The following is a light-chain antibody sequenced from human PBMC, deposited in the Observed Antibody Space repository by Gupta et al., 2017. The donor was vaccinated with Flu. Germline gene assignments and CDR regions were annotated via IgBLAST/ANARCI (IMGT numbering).Light chain of an antibody. CDR3: CSYAGGMTSV. CDR1: SSDVGGYNF. J-gene: IGLJ1*01. V-gene: IGLV2-23*02. Sequence: SITISCTGLSSDVGGYNFVSWYQQHPGKAPKLMIYEVTKRPSGVSNRFPGSKSGNTASLTISGLQAEDEADYYCCSYAGGMTSVFGTGTKVTVL. CDR2: EVT.